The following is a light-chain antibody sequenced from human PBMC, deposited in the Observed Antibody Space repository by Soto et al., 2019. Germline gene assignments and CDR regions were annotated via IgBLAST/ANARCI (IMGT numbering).Light chain of an antibody. J-gene: IGKJ3*01. CDR1: QNVSSY. CDR3: RQRF. V-gene: IGKV3-11*01. Sequence: EVVLTQSPGTLSLSPGERATLSCRASQNVSSYVAWYQQKPGQSPRLLIYDASKRATGIPARFSGSGSGADVTLAISSLEPEDFAFYYCRQRFFSPGTKVDLK. CDR2: DAS.